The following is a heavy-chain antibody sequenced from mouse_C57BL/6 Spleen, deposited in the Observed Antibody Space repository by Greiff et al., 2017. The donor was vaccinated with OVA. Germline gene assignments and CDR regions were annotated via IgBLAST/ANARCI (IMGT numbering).Heavy chain of an antibody. CDR2: IDPSDSYT. J-gene: IGHJ2*01. Sequence: VQLQQPGAELVMPGASVKLSCKASGYTFTSYWMHWVKQRPGQGLEWIGEIDPSDSYTNYNQKFKGKSTLTVDKSSSTAYMQLSSLTSEDSAVYYCARKGYSNYYFDYWGQGTTLTVSS. CDR1: GYTFTSYW. V-gene: IGHV1-69*01. D-gene: IGHD2-5*01. CDR3: ARKGYSNYYFDY.